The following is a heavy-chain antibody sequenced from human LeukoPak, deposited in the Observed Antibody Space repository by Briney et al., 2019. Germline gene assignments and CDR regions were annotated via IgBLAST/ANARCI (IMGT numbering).Heavy chain of an antibody. CDR2: ITWDGDRR. Sequence: GGSLRLSCVASGFTFDDYNMHWVRQSPGKGLEWVSLITWDGDRRDYADSVRGRFTISRDNAKNSIYLEMNSLRPDDTAFYYCAKDNRAEQRLPSGWFDPWGQGTLVTVSS. J-gene: IGHJ5*02. CDR3: AKDNRAEQRLPSGWFDP. V-gene: IGHV3-43*01. D-gene: IGHD6-19*01. CDR1: GFTFDDYN.